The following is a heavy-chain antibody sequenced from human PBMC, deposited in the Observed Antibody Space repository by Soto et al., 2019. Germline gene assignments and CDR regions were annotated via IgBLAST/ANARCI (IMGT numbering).Heavy chain of an antibody. Sequence: QVQLQQWGAGLLKPSETLSLTCAVYGGSFSDYYWSWIRQPPGRGLEWIGEINHSGSTNYNPSLKRRVTRSVDTSKNELSLRRRSVTAADAGVYCCGGVTVADWGQGSLVTVSS. CDR2: INHSGST. V-gene: IGHV4-34*01. CDR1: GGSFSDYY. J-gene: IGHJ4*02. CDR3: GGVTVAD. D-gene: IGHD6-13*01.